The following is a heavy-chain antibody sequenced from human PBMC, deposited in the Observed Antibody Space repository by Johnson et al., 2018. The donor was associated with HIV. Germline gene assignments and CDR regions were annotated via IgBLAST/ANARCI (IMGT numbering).Heavy chain of an antibody. CDR2: IKSKTDGGTT. Sequence: VQLVESGGGVVRPGGSLRLSCAASGFTFSNAWMSWVRQAPGKGLEWVGRIKSKTDGGTTDSAAPVKGRVTISSDDSKTTLYLQMNSLKTEDTAVYYCTTGISWFGAITFDIWGQGTMVTVSS. CDR1: GFTFSNAW. V-gene: IGHV3-15*01. D-gene: IGHD3-10*01. J-gene: IGHJ3*02. CDR3: TTGISWFGAITFDI.